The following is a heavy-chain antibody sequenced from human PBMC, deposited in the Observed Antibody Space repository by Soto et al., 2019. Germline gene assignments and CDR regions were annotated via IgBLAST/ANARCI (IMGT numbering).Heavy chain of an antibody. CDR1: GGTFSSYA. CDR3: ARVTEYCSSTSCYVNWFDP. CDR2: IIPIFGTA. D-gene: IGHD2-2*01. V-gene: IGHV1-69*01. Sequence: QVQLVQSGAEVKKPGSSVKVSCKASGGTFSSYAISWVRQAPGQGLEWMGGIIPIFGTANYAQKFQGRVTITADESTSTAYMELSSLRSEDMAVYYCARVTEYCSSTSCYVNWFDPWGQGTLVTVSS. J-gene: IGHJ5*02.